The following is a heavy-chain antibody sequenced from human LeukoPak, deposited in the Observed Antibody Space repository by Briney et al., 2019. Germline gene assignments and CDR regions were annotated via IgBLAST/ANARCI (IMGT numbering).Heavy chain of an antibody. CDR3: ARDPGSGYEEHFDY. CDR2: ISGSSSYI. D-gene: IGHD5-12*01. Sequence: GGSLRLSCAASGFTFSSYSMNWVRQAPGKGLEWVSFISGSSSYIYYADSVKGRFTIARDNAKNSLYLQMNSLRAEDTAVYYCARDPGSGYEEHFDYWGQGTLVTVSS. V-gene: IGHV3-21*04. J-gene: IGHJ4*02. CDR1: GFTFSSYS.